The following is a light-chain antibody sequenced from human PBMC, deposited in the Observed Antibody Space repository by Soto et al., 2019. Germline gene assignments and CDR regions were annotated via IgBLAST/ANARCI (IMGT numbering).Light chain of an antibody. J-gene: IGKJ1*01. CDR3: QQCGSSPWT. Sequence: DIVLTQSPGTLSLSPGERATVSCRASQSVSSNYLAWYQQKPGQAPRLLIYGASSRATGIPARFSGSGSGTDFTLTISRLEPEDFAVYYCQQCGSSPWTFGQGTKVDIK. V-gene: IGKV3-20*01. CDR1: QSVSSNY. CDR2: GAS.